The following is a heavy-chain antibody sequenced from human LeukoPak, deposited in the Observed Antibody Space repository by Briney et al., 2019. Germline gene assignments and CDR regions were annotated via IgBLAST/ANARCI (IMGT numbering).Heavy chain of an antibody. V-gene: IGHV4-34*01. D-gene: IGHD6-13*01. Sequence: PSETLSLTCAVYGGSFSGYYWSWIRQPPGKGLEWIGEINHSGSTNYNPSLKSRVTISVDTSKNQFSLKLSSVTAADTAVYYCARQSGLAAAGTEYYFDYWGQGTLVTVSS. CDR3: ARQSGLAAAGTEYYFDY. CDR2: INHSGST. CDR1: GGSFSGYY. J-gene: IGHJ4*02.